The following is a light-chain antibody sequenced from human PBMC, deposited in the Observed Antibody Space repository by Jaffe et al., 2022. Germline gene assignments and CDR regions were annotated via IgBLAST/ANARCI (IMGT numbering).Light chain of an antibody. CDR3: MQGTYFPPT. V-gene: IGKV2-29*02. J-gene: IGKJ1*01. Sequence: DIVMTQTPLSLSVTPGQSASISCKSSQSLLRRDGKTYLFWFQKKPGQSPQLLIYEISSRFSGVPDRFSGSGSGTDFTLQISRVEAEDVGIYYCMQGTYFPPTFGQGTKVEIK. CDR1: QSLLRRDGKTY. CDR2: EIS.